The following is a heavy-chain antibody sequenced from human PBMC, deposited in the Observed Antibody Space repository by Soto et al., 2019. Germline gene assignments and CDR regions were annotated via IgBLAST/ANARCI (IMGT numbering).Heavy chain of an antibody. CDR2: IYYDGSKK. Sequence: QVQLVESGGGVVQPGRSLRLSCAASGFTFSSYGMHWVRQAPGKGLEWVALIYYDGSKKYYADSVKGRFTVSRDNAKNTLSLQMNSLRAEDTAVYYCPRPRSSTSYEYNYFDYWGQGTLVTVSS. D-gene: IGHD2-2*01. CDR3: PRPRSSTSYEYNYFDY. J-gene: IGHJ4*02. V-gene: IGHV3-33*01. CDR1: GFTFSSYG.